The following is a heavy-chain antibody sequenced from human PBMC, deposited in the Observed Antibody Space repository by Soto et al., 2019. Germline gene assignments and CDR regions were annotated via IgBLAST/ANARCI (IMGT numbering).Heavy chain of an antibody. CDR2: ISAYNGNT. D-gene: IGHD2-2*01. J-gene: IGHJ5*02. CDR1: GYTFTSYG. V-gene: IGHV1-18*04. CDR3: ARLYCSSTSCYGDWFDP. Sequence: VASVKVSCKASGYTFTSYGISWVRQAPGQGLEWMGWISAYNGNTNYAQKLQGRVTMTTDTSTSTAYMELRSLRSDDTAVYYCARLYCSSTSCYGDWFDPWGQGTLVTVSS.